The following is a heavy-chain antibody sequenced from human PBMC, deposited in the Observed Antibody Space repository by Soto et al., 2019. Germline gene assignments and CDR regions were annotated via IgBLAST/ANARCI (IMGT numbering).Heavy chain of an antibody. Sequence: QVQLQQWGAGLLKPSETLSLTCAVYGGSFSGHYWNWIRRPPGKGLEWIGEINHSGSAHYNPSLKSRSSMSVXTXXXQXPLVLSSVTAADTAVYYCASGQLGTLLRGVTNWFESWGQGTLVTVSS. CDR1: GGSFSGHY. CDR2: INHSGSA. J-gene: IGHJ5*01. CDR3: ASGQLGTLLRGVTNWFES. V-gene: IGHV4-34*01. D-gene: IGHD3-10*01.